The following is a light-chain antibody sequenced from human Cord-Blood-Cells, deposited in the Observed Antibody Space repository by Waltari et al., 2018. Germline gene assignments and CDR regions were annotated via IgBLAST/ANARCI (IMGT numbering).Light chain of an antibody. Sequence: QSALTQHASVSGSPGQSITISCTGTSSDVGSYNLVSWYQQHPGKAPKLMIYEGSKPPSGVSNAFSGSKSANTASLTSSGLQAEDKADNYCCSYAGSSTVFGGGTKLTVL. V-gene: IGLV2-23*01. J-gene: IGLJ3*02. CDR2: EGS. CDR3: CSYAGSSTV. CDR1: SSDVGSYNL.